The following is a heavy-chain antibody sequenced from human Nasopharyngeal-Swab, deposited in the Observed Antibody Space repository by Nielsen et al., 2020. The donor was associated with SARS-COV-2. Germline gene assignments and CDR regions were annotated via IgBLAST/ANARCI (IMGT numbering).Heavy chain of an antibody. CDR3: ARSRGKYSPLSRYFDL. Sequence: GGSLRLSCVVSGFTFDDHVMNWVRQVPGKGLQWVSLISGDGGTIYYEGSVEGRFTISRDNRQNSLFLQMTSLRTEDTVFYFCARSRGKYSPLSRYFDLWGRGTLVTVSS. V-gene: IGHV3-43*02. J-gene: IGHJ2*01. D-gene: IGHD3-10*01. CDR2: ISGDGGTI. CDR1: GFTFDDHV.